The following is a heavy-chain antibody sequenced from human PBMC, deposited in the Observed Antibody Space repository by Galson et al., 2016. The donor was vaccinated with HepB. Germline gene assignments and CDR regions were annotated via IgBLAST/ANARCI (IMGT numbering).Heavy chain of an antibody. J-gene: IGHJ4*02. D-gene: IGHD3-10*01. CDR2: IFYSGSS. CDR3: TSGLVRGVISF. Sequence: LSLTCSVSGGSISSGGYYWSWIRQHPGKGLEWIGYIFYSGSSYYNPSLKSRVTIAVDTSKNQFSLKLSSVTAADTAVYHCTSGLVRGVISFWGQGFLVSVSS. CDR1: GGSISSGGYY. V-gene: IGHV4-31*03.